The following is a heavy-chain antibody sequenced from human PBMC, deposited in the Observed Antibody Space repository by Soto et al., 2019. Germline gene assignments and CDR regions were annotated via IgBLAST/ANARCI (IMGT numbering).Heavy chain of an antibody. Sequence: SETLSLTCTVSNGSISSRSSYSGWIRQTPGKGLEWIGSIYYIGSTNYNPSLKSRVTISVDTSKNQFSLKLSSVTAADTAVYYCARTIFGYSSSWYIDYWGQGTLVTVSS. V-gene: IGHV4-39*07. CDR1: NGSISSRSSY. CDR2: IYYIGST. CDR3: ARTIFGYSSSWYIDY. D-gene: IGHD6-13*01. J-gene: IGHJ4*02.